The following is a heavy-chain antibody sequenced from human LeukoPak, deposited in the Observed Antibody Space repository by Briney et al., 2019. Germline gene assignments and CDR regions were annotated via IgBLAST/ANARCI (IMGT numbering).Heavy chain of an antibody. D-gene: IGHD3-10*01. CDR3: TGSFGELSFFAH. CDR2: IRSKAYGGTT. CDR1: GFTFGDYG. Sequence: PGGSLRLSCTASGFTFGDYGMSWVRQAPGKGLEWVGFIRSKAYGGTTEYAASVKGRFTISRDDSKSIAYLQVNSLKTEDTAVYYCTGSFGELSFFAHWGQGTLVTVFS. V-gene: IGHV3-49*04. J-gene: IGHJ4*02.